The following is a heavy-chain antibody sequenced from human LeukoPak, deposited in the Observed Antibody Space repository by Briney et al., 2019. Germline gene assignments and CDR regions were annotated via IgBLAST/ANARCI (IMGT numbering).Heavy chain of an antibody. D-gene: IGHD1-26*01. V-gene: IGHV4-59*04. CDR1: GGSISSYY. CDR2: IYYSGST. J-gene: IGHJ4*02. CDR3: ARHVSGSDYFDY. Sequence: SETLSLTCTVSGGSISSYYWSWIRQPPGKGLEWIGYIYYSGSTYYNPSLKSRVTISVDTSKDQFSLKLSSVTAADTAVYYCARHVSGSDYFDYWGQGTLVTVSS.